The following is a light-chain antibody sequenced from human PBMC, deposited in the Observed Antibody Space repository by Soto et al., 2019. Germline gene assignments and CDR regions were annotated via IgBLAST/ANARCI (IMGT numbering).Light chain of an antibody. CDR3: QQGYSTIT. J-gene: IGKJ5*01. CDR1: QNIKSY. V-gene: IGKV1-39*01. Sequence: DIQMTQSPSSLSASVGDIVTIACRASQNIKSYLNWYQQRPGKAPKLLIYAAASLQSGVPSRFTGSGSGTDFTLTIRGLQPEDFATYYCQQGYSTITFGQGTRLEIK. CDR2: AAA.